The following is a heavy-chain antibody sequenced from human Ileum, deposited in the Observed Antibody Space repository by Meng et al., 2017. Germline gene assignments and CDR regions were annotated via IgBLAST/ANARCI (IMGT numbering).Heavy chain of an antibody. CDR1: GFTFSNYA. CDR3: AKDYEYSVMSG. D-gene: IGHD5/OR15-5a*01. Sequence: EVQLVESGGGLVQPGGSLRLSCVASGFTFSNYALTWVRQGPGKGLEWVAGISDSGRTYYADSMKGRFTVSRDNSKNTLYLQINSLRDEDTAVYYCAKDYEYSVMSGWGQGTLVTVSS. J-gene: IGHJ4*02. V-gene: IGHV3-23*04. CDR2: ISDSGRT.